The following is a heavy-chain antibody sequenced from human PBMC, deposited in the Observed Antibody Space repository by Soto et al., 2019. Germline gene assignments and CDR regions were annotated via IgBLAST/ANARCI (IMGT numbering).Heavy chain of an antibody. J-gene: IGHJ4*02. V-gene: IGHV3-21*01. D-gene: IGHD6-19*01. Sequence: LGGSLRLSCAASGFTFSSYSMNWVRQAPGKGLEWVSSISSSSSYIYYADSVKGRFTISRDNAKNSLYLQMNSLRAEDTAVYYCAREVIGSGWYFDYWGQGTLVTVSS. CDR1: GFTFSSYS. CDR2: ISSSSSYI. CDR3: AREVIGSGWYFDY.